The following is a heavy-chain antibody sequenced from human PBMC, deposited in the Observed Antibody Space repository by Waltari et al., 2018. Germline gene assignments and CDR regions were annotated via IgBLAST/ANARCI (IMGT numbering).Heavy chain of an antibody. CDR3: AGGGDGYNLDFDY. D-gene: IGHD5-12*01. V-gene: IGHV1-8*01. J-gene: IGHJ4*02. Sequence: QVQLVQSGAEVKKPGASVTVSCKASGYTFTSYHLNLVRQATGQGLEWKGWMNPNSSNTGYAQKFQGRVTMTRNTSISTAYMELSSLRSEDTAVYYCAGGGDGYNLDFDYWGQGTLVTVSS. CDR2: MNPNSSNT. CDR1: GYTFTSYH.